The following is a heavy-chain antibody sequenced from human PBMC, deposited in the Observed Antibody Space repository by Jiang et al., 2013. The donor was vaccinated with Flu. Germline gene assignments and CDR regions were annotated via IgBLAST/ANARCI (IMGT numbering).Heavy chain of an antibody. CDR2: IYYSGSI. CDR3: TSTVTKSIAPGFDY. V-gene: IGHV4-39*07. D-gene: IGHD4-17*01. CDR1: GGSISSRDYY. Sequence: ESLSLTCSVSGGSISSRDYYWGWIRQPPGKGLEWIGSIYYSGSISCNPSLKSRVTISADTSKNQFSLKLSSVTAADTAVYYCTSTVTKSIAPGFDYWGQGTLVTVSS. J-gene: IGHJ4*02.